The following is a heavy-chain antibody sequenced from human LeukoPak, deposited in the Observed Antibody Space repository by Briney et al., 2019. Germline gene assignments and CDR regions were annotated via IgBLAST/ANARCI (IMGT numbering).Heavy chain of an antibody. CDR2: ISAYNSNT. CDR1: GYTFTSYG. V-gene: IGHV1-18*01. D-gene: IGHD3-10*01. Sequence: ASVTVSCKASGYTFTSYGISWVRQAPGQGLEWMGWISAYNSNTNYAQKLQDRVTMTTDTSTSTAYMELRSLRSDDTAVYYCARAPSWLGGSGSPKWWYFDYWGQGTLVTVSS. CDR3: ARAPSWLGGSGSPKWWYFDY. J-gene: IGHJ4*02.